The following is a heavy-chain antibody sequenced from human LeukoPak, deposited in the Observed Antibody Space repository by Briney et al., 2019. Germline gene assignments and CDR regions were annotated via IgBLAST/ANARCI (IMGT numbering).Heavy chain of an antibody. CDR1: GGYFNGYY. J-gene: IGHJ4*02. CDR3: ARGGPYGQNY. V-gene: IGHV4-34*01. Sequence: SETLSLTCAVYGGYFNGYYWSWIRQPPGKGLEWIGEINHSGSTNYNPSLKSRVTISVDTSKNQFSLKLSSVTAADPAVYYCARGGPYGQNYWGQGTLVTVSS. CDR2: INHSGST. D-gene: IGHD4-17*01.